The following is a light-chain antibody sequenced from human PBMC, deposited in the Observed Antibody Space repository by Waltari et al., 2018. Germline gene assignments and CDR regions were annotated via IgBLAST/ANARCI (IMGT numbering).Light chain of an antibody. J-gene: IGLJ3*02. CDR1: NSDIGGYNY. Sequence: QSALTQPASVSGSPGQSITISCTGTNSDIGGYNYFSWYQQHPGKAPQLMIYEVSNRPSGVPNRFSGSKSGDTASLTISGLQAEDEADYYCSSYTSSSTWVFGGGTKVTVL. CDR3: SSYTSSSTWV. CDR2: EVS. V-gene: IGLV2-14*01.